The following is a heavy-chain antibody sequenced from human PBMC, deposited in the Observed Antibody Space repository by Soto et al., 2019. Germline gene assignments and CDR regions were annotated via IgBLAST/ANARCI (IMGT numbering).Heavy chain of an antibody. CDR1: GGNIKSYF. Sequence: QVRLQESGPGLVKPSETLSLTCSISGGNIKSYFWSWIRQPPGKGLEWLGYIYHNGNSMYNPSFKRRLTLSVDASNNQLSLKLTSVTAADAAVYYCATPGPAGLWGRGTLVTVSS. CDR2: IYHNGNS. J-gene: IGHJ2*01. CDR3: ATPGPAGL. D-gene: IGHD2-15*01. V-gene: IGHV4-59*03.